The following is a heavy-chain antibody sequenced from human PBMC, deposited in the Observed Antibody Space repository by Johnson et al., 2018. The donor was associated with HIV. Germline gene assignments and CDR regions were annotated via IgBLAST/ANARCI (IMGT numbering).Heavy chain of an antibody. Sequence: VQLVESGGGLVKPGGSLRLSCAASGFTFSSYAMHWVRQAPGKGLEWVAVISYDGSNKYYADSVKGRFTISRDNSKNTLYLQMNSLRAEDTAVYYCARERGAFDIWGQGTMVTVSS. J-gene: IGHJ3*02. D-gene: IGHD1-26*01. V-gene: IGHV3-30*04. CDR3: ARERGAFDI. CDR1: GFTFSSYA. CDR2: ISYDGSNK.